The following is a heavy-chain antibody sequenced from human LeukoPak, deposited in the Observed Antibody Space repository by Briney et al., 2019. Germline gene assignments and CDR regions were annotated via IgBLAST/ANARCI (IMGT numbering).Heavy chain of an antibody. D-gene: IGHD5-18*01. CDR3: AKVRVGYSYGSEAGFFDY. V-gene: IGHV3-30*18. CDR1: GFTFSSHG. Sequence: GGSLRLSCAASGFTFSSHGMHWVRQAPGKGLEWVAVISYDGSNKYYADSVKGRFTISRDNSKNTLYLQMNSLRAEDTAVYYCAKVRVGYSYGSEAGFFDYWGQGTLVTVSS. CDR2: ISYDGSNK. J-gene: IGHJ4*02.